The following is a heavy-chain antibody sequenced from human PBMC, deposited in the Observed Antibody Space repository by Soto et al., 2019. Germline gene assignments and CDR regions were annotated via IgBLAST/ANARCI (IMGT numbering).Heavy chain of an antibody. D-gene: IGHD3-16*01. J-gene: IGHJ4*02. V-gene: IGHV3-74*01. CDR3: ARGPAGGDTHRSADY. Sequence: LRLSCAASGFTFSSYWMHWVRQTPGKRLVCVARINSDGSATTYADSVKGRFTISRDNAKNTVSLQMNSLRAEDTAMYYCARGPAGGDTHRSADYWGQGALVTVS. CDR2: INSDGSAT. CDR1: GFTFSSYW.